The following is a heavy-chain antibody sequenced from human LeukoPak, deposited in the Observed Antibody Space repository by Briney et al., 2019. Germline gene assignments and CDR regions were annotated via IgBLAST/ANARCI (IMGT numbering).Heavy chain of an antibody. CDR3: AGAWAWNFGVEDAFDI. Sequence: SETLSLTCTVSGGSISSYYWSWIRQPPGKGLEWIGYIYYSGSTNYNPSLKSRVTISVDTSKYQFSLKLSSVTAADTAVYYCAGAWAWNFGVEDAFDIWGQGTMVTVSS. CDR2: IYYSGST. J-gene: IGHJ3*02. CDR1: GGSISSYY. V-gene: IGHV4-59*01. D-gene: IGHD1-7*01.